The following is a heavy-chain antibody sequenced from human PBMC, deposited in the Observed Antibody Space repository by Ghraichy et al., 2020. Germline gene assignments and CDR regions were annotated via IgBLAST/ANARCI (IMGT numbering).Heavy chain of an antibody. CDR3: TRDRWLDY. CDR2: VYYSGNT. CDR1: GASISDYY. D-gene: IGHD3-10*01. Sequence: ESLNISCSVSGASISDYYWSWIRQPPGKGLEWIGYVYYSGNTNYNPSLRSRVTMSVDTSKNQFSLNLKSVTAADTAVYYCTRDRWLDYWGQGTLVTVSS. J-gene: IGHJ4*02. V-gene: IGHV4-59*01.